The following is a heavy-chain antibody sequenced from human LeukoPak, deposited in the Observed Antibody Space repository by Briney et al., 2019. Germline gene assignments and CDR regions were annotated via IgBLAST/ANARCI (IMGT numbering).Heavy chain of an antibody. Sequence: SETLSLTCAVYGGSFSGYYWSWIRQPPGKGLEWIGEINHSGSTNYNPSLKSRVTISVDTSKNQLSLKLSSVTAADTAVYYCARGEEHIVVVTAIRGGYYFDYWGQGTLVTVSS. CDR3: ARGEEHIVVVTAIRGGYYFDY. CDR1: GGSFSGYY. CDR2: INHSGST. J-gene: IGHJ4*02. D-gene: IGHD2-21*02. V-gene: IGHV4-34*01.